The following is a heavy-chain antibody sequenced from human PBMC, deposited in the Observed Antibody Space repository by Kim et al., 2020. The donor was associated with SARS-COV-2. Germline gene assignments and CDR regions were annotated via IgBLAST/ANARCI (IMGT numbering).Heavy chain of an antibody. CDR1: GGTFSSYA. Sequence: SVKVSCKASGGTFSSYAISWVRQAPGQGLEWMGGIIPIFGTANYAQKFQGRVTITADESTSTAYMELSSLRSEDTAVYYCARDWAVVAAEADNWFDPWGQGTPVTVSS. CDR3: ARDWAVVAAEADNWFDP. D-gene: IGHD2-15*01. CDR2: IIPIFGTA. J-gene: IGHJ5*02. V-gene: IGHV1-69*13.